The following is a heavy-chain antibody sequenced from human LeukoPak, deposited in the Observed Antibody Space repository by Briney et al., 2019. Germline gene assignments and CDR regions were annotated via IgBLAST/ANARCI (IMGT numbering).Heavy chain of an antibody. J-gene: IGHJ4*02. CDR3: ARWGHFETSGFFVVEY. Sequence: SETLSLTCSISDGSISSYYWNWTRQSPGKGLEWIGHIHYSGSTHYNSALQSRVSISIDTSKSHFTLKLRSVTAADTAVYYCARWGHFETSGFFVVEYWGQGALVTVSS. D-gene: IGHD5-12*01. V-gene: IGHV4-59*01. CDR2: IHYSGST. CDR1: DGSISSYY.